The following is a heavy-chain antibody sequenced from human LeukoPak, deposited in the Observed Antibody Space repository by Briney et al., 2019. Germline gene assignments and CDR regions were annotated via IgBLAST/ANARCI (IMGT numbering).Heavy chain of an antibody. D-gene: IGHD3-10*01. CDR2: IIPIFGTA. J-gene: IGHJ4*02. V-gene: IGHV1-69*01. Sequence: SVKVSCKASGGTFSSYAISWVRQAPGQGLEWMGGIIPIFGTANYAQKFQGRVTITADESTSTAYMELSSLRSEDTAVYYCAREMRALVYYGSGSHYFSGMDYWGQGTLVTVSS. CDR3: AREMRALVYYGSGSHYFSGMDY. CDR1: GGTFSSYA.